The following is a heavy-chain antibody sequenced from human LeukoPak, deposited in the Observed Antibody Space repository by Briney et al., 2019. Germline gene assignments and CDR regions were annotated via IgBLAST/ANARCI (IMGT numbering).Heavy chain of an antibody. CDR2: ITGSGGST. V-gene: IGHV3-23*01. D-gene: IGHD1-26*01. Sequence: PGGSLRLSCAPSGFTFDNFAMTWVRQAPGKGLEWVSEITGSGGSTYYADSVKGRFTISRDNSKNTLYLQMNSLRAEDTAVYYCAKGYGVGATNYYYYYMDVWGKGTTVTVSS. J-gene: IGHJ6*03. CDR3: AKGYGVGATNYYYYYMDV. CDR1: GFTFDNFA.